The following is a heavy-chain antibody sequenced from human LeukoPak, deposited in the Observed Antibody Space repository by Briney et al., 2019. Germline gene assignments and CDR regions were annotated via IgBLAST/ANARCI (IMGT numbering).Heavy chain of an antibody. J-gene: IGHJ3*02. CDR1: GGSISSSSYY. V-gene: IGHV4-39*01. CDR2: IYYSGST. Sequence: SETLSLTCTVSGGSISSSSYYWGWIRQPPGKGLEWIGSIYYSGSTYYNPSLKSRVTISVDTSKNQFSLKLSSVTAADTAVYFCARGPYSYDSSGAFDIWGQGTMVTVSS. CDR3: ARGPYSYDSSGAFDI. D-gene: IGHD3-22*01.